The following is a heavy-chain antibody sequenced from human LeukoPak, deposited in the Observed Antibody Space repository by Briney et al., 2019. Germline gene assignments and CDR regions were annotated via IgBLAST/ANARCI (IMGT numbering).Heavy chain of an antibody. Sequence: GTSVKVSCKASGYTFTGYYMHWVRQAPGQGLERMGWINPNSGGTNYAQKFQGRVTMTRDTSISTAYMELSRLRSDDTAVYYCARESVTTVTLYGMDVWGQGTTVTVSS. J-gene: IGHJ6*02. CDR2: INPNSGGT. D-gene: IGHD4-17*01. CDR3: ARESVTTVTLYGMDV. V-gene: IGHV1-2*02. CDR1: GYTFTGYY.